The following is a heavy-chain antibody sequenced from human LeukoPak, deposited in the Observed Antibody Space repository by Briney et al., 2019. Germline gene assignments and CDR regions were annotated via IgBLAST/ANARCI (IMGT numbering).Heavy chain of an antibody. D-gene: IGHD1-26*01. CDR2: FNWNAIST. V-gene: IGHV3-20*04. CDR1: GFNIEDYG. Sequence: GGSLRLSCAASGFNIEDYGMSWVRQAPGKGLEWVSGFNWNAISTDYADSVKGRFTVSRDSAKNSLYLQMNSLRAEDTALYYCARRWDSRFYFDYWGQGTLVTVSS. J-gene: IGHJ4*02. CDR3: ARRWDSRFYFDY.